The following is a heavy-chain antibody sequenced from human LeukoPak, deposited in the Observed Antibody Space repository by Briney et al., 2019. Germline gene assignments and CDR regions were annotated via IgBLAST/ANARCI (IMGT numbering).Heavy chain of an antibody. CDR1: GGSFSGYY. CDR2: INHSGST. CDR3: ARMERYYYYGMDV. D-gene: IGHD3-3*01. J-gene: IGHJ6*04. Sequence: SSETLSLTCAVYGGSFSGYYWSWIRQPPGKGLEWIGEINHSGSTNYNPSLKSRVTISVDTSKNQFSLKLSSVTAADTAAYYCARMERYYYYGMDVWGKGTTVTVSS. V-gene: IGHV4-34*01.